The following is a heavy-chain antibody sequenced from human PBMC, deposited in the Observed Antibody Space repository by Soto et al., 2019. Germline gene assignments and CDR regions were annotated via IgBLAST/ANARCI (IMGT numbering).Heavy chain of an antibody. J-gene: IGHJ4*02. CDR2: ISGLNGNT. V-gene: IGHV1-18*01. CDR1: GYSFSTYG. CDR3: ARDLFGEDGAGYFDY. Sequence: QVHLVQSGVEVKKPGASVKVSCKASGYSFSTYGISWVRQAPGQGLEGMGWISGLNGNTNYAQNLQGRVTMTTDTSTITAYMELRSLGFDDTAMYYCARDLFGEDGAGYFDYWGQGTLVTVSS. D-gene: IGHD3-10*01.